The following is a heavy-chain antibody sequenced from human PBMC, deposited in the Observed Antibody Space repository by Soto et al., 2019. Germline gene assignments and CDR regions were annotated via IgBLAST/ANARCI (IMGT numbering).Heavy chain of an antibody. V-gene: IGHV3-23*01. J-gene: IGHJ5*02. CDR2: ISGSGGST. CDR1: GFTFSSYA. CDR3: ARDGTGTVTTSLFDP. Sequence: EVQLLESGGGLVQPGGSLRLSCAASGFTFSSYAMSWVRQAPGKGLEWASAISGSGGSTYYADSAKGRFTISRDNSKNTRYLQMTGLRAEDTVVYYCARDGTGTVTTSLFDPWRQGTLVTVSS. D-gene: IGHD4-17*01.